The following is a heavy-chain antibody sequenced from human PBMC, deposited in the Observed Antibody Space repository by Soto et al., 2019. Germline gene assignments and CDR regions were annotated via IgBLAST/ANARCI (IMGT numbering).Heavy chain of an antibody. V-gene: IGHV4-39*01. CDR2: IYYSEST. CDR3: ARHKAVYESSGYPDY. D-gene: IGHD3-22*01. Sequence: SDTLSLTCTVSGGSITSSNSYWGWIRQPPGKGPEWIASIYYSESTYYNPSLKSRVTISVDTSKNQFSLKLSSVTAADTAVYYCARHKAVYESSGYPDYWGQGALVTVS. J-gene: IGHJ4*02. CDR1: GGSITSSNSY.